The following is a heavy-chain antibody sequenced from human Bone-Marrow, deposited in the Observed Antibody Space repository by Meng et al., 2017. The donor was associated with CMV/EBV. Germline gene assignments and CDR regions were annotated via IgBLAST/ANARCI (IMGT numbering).Heavy chain of an antibody. J-gene: IGHJ4*02. CDR2: TRYDGSNK. CDR3: AKDDLHDCSTSCYNQDY. CDR1: GFTFSSYG. V-gene: IGHV3-30*02. Sequence: GGSLRLSCAASGFTFSSYGMHWVRQAPGKGLEWVAFTRYDGSNKYYADSVKGRFTISRDNSKNTLYLQMNSLRAEDTAVYYCAKDDLHDCSTSCYNQDYWGQGTLVTVSS. D-gene: IGHD2-2*02.